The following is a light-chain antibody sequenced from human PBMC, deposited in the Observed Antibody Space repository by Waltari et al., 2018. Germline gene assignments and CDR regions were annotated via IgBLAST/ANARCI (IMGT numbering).Light chain of an antibody. CDR2: AAS. V-gene: IGKV1-39*01. J-gene: IGKJ4*01. CDR3: QQYYTSPALT. CDR1: QSISSY. Sequence: DIQMTQSPSSLSASVGDRVTITCRASQSISSYLNWYQQKPGKAPKLLIYAASSLQSGVPDRFSGSGSGTDFTLTINSLQPEDAAVYYCQQYYTSPALTFGGGTTVEIK.